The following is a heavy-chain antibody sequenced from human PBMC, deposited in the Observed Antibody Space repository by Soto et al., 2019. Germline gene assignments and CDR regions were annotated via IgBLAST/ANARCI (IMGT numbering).Heavy chain of an antibody. J-gene: IGHJ6*02. CDR2: IIPIFGTA. CDR3: ASSPLGTYYGMDV. V-gene: IGHV1-69*01. CDR1: GGTFSSYA. Sequence: QVQLVQSGAEVKKPGASVKVSCKASGGTFSSYAISWVRQAPGQGLEWMGGIIPIFGTANYAQKFQGRVTITADESTSTAYMALSSLRSEDTAVYSCASSPLGTYYGMDVWGQGTTVTVSS. D-gene: IGHD3-16*01.